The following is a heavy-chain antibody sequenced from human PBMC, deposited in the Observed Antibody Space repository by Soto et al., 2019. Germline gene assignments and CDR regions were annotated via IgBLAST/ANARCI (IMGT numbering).Heavy chain of an antibody. CDR2: ISWNSETI. J-gene: IGHJ4*02. V-gene: IGHV3-9*01. CDR1: GFTFSSCA. Sequence: GGSLRLSCAASGFTFSSCAMGWVRQAPGKGLEWVSGISWNSETIDYADSVKGRFTISRDNAKSSLFLQMNSLRPDDTALYYCAKDMKWGGMTTIHYFDTWGQGTLVTVSS. D-gene: IGHD4-17*01. CDR3: AKDMKWGGMTTIHYFDT.